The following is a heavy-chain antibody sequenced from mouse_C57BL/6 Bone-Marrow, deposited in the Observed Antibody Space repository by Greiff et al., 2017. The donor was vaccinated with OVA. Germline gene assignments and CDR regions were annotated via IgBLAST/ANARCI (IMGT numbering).Heavy chain of an antibody. CDR3: ARRYSFAY. CDR2: ISSGGSYT. V-gene: IGHV5-6*02. J-gene: IGHJ3*01. D-gene: IGHD2-1*01. CDR1: GFTFSSYG. Sequence: EVKVVESGGDLVKPGGSLKLSCAASGFTFSSYGMSWVRQTPDKRLEWVATISSGGSYTYYPDSVKGRFTISRDNAKNTLYLQMSSLKSEDTAMYDCARRYSFAYWGQGTLVTVSA.